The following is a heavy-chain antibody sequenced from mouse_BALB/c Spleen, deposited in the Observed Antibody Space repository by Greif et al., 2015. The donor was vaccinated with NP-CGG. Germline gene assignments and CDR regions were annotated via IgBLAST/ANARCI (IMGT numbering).Heavy chain of an antibody. D-gene: IGHD1-1*01. V-gene: IGHV1-7*01. Sequence: VKLVESGAELAKPGASVKMSCKASGYTFTSYWMHWVKQRPGQGLEWIGYINPSTGYTEYNQKFKDKATLTADKSSSTAYMQLSSLTSEDSAVYYCASYYGSSYFDYWGQGTTLTVSS. CDR3: ASYYGSSYFDY. J-gene: IGHJ2*01. CDR2: INPSTGYT. CDR1: GYTFTSYW.